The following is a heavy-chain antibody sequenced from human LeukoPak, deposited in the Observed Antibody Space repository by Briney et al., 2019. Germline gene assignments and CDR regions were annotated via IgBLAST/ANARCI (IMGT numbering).Heavy chain of an antibody. J-gene: IGHJ4*02. CDR3: ASGGRITMVRGEPEQFDY. V-gene: IGHV4-39*07. Sequence: PSETLSLTCSVSGASISSGSNYWGWIRQPPGKTLEWIGSIYSSGSTYYNPSPKSRVIIIIDTPKNHFSLTLSSVTAADTAVYYCASGGRITMVRGEPEQFDYWGQGTLVTVSS. CDR2: IYSSGST. CDR1: GASISSGSNY. D-gene: IGHD3-10*01.